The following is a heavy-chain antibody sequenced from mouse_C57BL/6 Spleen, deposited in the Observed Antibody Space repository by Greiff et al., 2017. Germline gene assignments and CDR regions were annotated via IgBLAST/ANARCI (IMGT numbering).Heavy chain of an antibody. J-gene: IGHJ1*03. CDR1: GYTFTTYP. V-gene: IGHV1-47*01. Sequence: VKLQESGAELVKPGASVKMSCKASGYTFTTYPIEWMKQNHGKSLEWIGNFHPYNDDTKYNEKFKGKATLTVEKSSSTVYLELSRLTSDDSAVYYCARGITTVDWYFDVWGTGTTVTVSS. D-gene: IGHD1-1*01. CDR2: FHPYNDDT. CDR3: ARGITTVDWYFDV.